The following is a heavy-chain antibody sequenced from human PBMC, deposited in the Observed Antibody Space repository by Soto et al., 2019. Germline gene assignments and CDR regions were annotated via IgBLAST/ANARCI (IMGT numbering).Heavy chain of an antibody. J-gene: IGHJ5*02. CDR2: IYHSGST. CDR3: ARVIIVGATNWFDP. D-gene: IGHD1-26*01. V-gene: IGHV4-4*02. CDR1: GGSISSSNW. Sequence: QVQLQESGPGLVKPSGTLSLTCAVSGGSISSSNWWSWVRQPPGKGLVWIGGIYHSGSTNYNPSLKSRVTISVDKSKNQFSLKLSSVTAADTAVYYCARVIIVGATNWFDPWGQGTLVTVSS.